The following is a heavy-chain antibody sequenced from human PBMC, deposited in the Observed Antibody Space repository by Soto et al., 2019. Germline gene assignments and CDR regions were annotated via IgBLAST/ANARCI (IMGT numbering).Heavy chain of an antibody. CDR3: ARPPTASLDAFEI. J-gene: IGHJ3*02. Sequence: QLQLQESGPGLVKPSETLSLTCTVSGGSISISSYYWGWIRQPPGKGLEWIGSIYYSGSTYYNPSLKSRVTISVDPSKNQFSLNLNSVTAADTAVYYFARPPTASLDAFEIWGQGTMVTVSS. CDR1: GGSISISSYY. V-gene: IGHV4-39*01. CDR2: IYYSGST.